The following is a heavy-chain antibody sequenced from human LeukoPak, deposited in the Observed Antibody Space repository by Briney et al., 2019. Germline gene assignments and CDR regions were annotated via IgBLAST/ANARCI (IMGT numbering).Heavy chain of an antibody. V-gene: IGHV3-64*04. D-gene: IGHD4-17*01. CDR3: ARGSATVTGHFDY. Sequence: PGGSLRLSCAVSGLSFRTYAMHWVRQALGKGLEYVSAINSNGGTTYYANSVKGRFTISRDNAKNSLYLQMNSLRAEDTAVYYCARGSATVTGHFDYWGQGTLVTVSS. CDR1: GLSFRTYA. CDR2: INSNGGTT. J-gene: IGHJ4*02.